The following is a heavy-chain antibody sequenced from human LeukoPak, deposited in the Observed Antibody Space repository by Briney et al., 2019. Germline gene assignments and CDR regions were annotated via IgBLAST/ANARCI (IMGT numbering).Heavy chain of an antibody. J-gene: IGHJ6*03. CDR3: AKAEGVAFVYMDV. CDR1: GFTFSSYG. CDR2: IRYDGSNK. V-gene: IGHV3-30*02. D-gene: IGHD2-15*01. Sequence: GGSLRLSCAASGFTFSSYGMHWVRQAPGKGLEWVAFIRYDGSNKYYADSVKGRFTISRDNSKNTLYLQTNSLRAEDTAVYYCAKAEGVAFVYMDVWGKGTTVTVSS.